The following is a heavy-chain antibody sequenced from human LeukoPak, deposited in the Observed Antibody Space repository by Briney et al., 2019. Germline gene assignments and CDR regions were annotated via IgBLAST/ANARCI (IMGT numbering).Heavy chain of an antibody. CDR1: GGSITSSSYY. V-gene: IGHV4-39*01. CDR2: IFHSGST. CDR3: ARRRDGYNEDFFDY. J-gene: IGHJ4*02. Sequence: NTSETLSLTCTVSGGSITSSSYYWVWIRQPPGKGLEWIGSIFHSGSTYYNASLKSRVTISVDTSRNQFSLKLSSVTAADTAVYYCARRRDGYNEDFFDYWGQGTLVTVSS. D-gene: IGHD5-24*01.